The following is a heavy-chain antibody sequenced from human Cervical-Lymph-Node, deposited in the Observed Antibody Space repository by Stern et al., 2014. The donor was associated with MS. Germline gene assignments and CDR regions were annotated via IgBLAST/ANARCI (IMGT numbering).Heavy chain of an antibody. D-gene: IGHD4/OR15-4a*01. CDR1: GYSFTEYD. CDR3: ARILRRSLTTFGTFGY. J-gene: IGHJ4*02. CDR2: VNPNSGKT. V-gene: IGHV1-8*01. Sequence: QVQLVQSGAEVKKPGASVKVSCKASGYSFTEYDLNWVRQAPGQGLEWMGRVNPNSGKTGYAQKFQGRLAMTANTSIDTAYMELSNLTSEDTAVYYCARILRRSLTTFGTFGYWGQGTLVTVSS.